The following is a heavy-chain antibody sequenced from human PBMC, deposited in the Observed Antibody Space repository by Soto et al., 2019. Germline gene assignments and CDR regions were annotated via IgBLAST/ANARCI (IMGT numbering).Heavy chain of an antibody. D-gene: IGHD2-2*01. CDR3: ARDSRVSRNCSSTSCYGYYYYYMDV. CDR1: GYTFTGYY. J-gene: IGHJ6*03. V-gene: IGHV1-2*04. Sequence: ASVKVSCKASGYTFTGYYMHWVRQAPGQGLEWMGWINPNSGGTNYAQKFQGWVTMTRDTSISTAYMEVSRLRSDDTAVYYCARDSRVSRNCSSTSCYGYYYYYMDVWGKGTTVTVSS. CDR2: INPNSGGT.